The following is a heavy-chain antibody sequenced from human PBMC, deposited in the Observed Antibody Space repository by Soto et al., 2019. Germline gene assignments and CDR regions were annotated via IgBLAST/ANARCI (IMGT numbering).Heavy chain of an antibody. V-gene: IGHV1-69*13. Sequence: ASVKVSCQASGGTFRSYAISWVRQAPGQGLEWMGGIIPIFGTANYAQKFQGRVTITADESTSTAYMELSSLRSEDTAVYYCARGDILTGQTRGAFDIWGQGTMVTVSS. CDR3: ARGDILTGQTRGAFDI. CDR2: IIPIFGTA. CDR1: GGTFRSYA. D-gene: IGHD3-9*01. J-gene: IGHJ3*02.